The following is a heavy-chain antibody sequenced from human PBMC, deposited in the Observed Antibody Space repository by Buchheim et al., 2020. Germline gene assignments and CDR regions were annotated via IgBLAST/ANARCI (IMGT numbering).Heavy chain of an antibody. J-gene: IGHJ3*01. D-gene: IGHD3-22*01. CDR2: ISSSSSTI. CDR3: ARDQAYYGSSGYYYRYSFDV. CDR1: GFTFSSYS. Sequence: EVQLVESGGDLVQPGGSLRLSCAASGFTFSSYSMNWVRQAPGKGLEWVSYISSSSSTIYYADSMKGRFTISRDNAKNSPYLQMNSLRAEDTAVYYCARDQAYYGSSGYYYRYSFDVWGQGT. V-gene: IGHV3-48*01.